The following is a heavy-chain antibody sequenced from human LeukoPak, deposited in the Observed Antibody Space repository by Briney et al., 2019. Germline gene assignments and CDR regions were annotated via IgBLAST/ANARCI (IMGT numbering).Heavy chain of an antibody. V-gene: IGHV3-23*01. Sequence: GGSLRLSCAASGFTVSSNYMSWVRQAPGKGLEWVSGISARGRSTYYADSVKGRFNISRDNSKSTLFLQMSTLRVEDTAIYYCAKDRGIMVVVTADYWGQGTQVTVSS. CDR1: GFTVSSNY. CDR3: AKDRGIMVVVTADY. J-gene: IGHJ4*02. D-gene: IGHD2-21*02. CDR2: ISARGRST.